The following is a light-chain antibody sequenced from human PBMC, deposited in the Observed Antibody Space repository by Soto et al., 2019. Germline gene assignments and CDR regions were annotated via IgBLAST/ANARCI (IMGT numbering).Light chain of an antibody. Sequence: AIQMTQSPSSLSASVGDRVTITCRASHGIRNELGWYQQKPGKAPKLLIYAASSSQSGVPSRFSGSGSGADFTLTISSLQPEDVATDYCQQNYITPITFGQGTRLEIK. CDR2: AAS. J-gene: IGKJ5*01. CDR3: QQNYITPIT. CDR1: HGIRNE. V-gene: IGKV1-6*01.